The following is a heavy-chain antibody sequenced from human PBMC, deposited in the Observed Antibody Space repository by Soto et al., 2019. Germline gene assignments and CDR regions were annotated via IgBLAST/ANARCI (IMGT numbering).Heavy chain of an antibody. J-gene: IGHJ5*02. CDR3: ARATRVETYNWFDP. CDR2: TYYRSKWYN. CDR1: GDSVSSNSAA. D-gene: IGHD2-15*01. Sequence: SQTLSLTCAISGDSVSSNSAAWNWIRQSPSRGLEWLGRTYYRSKWYNDYAVSVKSRITINPDTSKNQFSLQLNSVTPEDTAVHYCARATRVETYNWFDPWGQGTLVTLSS. V-gene: IGHV6-1*01.